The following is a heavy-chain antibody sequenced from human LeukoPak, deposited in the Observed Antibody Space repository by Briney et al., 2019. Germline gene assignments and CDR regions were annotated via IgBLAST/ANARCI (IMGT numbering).Heavy chain of an antibody. J-gene: IGHJ4*02. V-gene: IGHV4-59*08. D-gene: IGHD4-17*01. CDR1: GGSISSYY. CDR2: IYYSGST. CDR3: ASGDYGAHLIFDY. Sequence: PSETLSLTCTVSGGSISSYYWSWIRQPPGKGLEWIWYIYYSGSTTSNPSLKSRVTISVDTSKNQFSLKLTSVTAADTAVYYCASGDYGAHLIFDYWGQGTLVTVSS.